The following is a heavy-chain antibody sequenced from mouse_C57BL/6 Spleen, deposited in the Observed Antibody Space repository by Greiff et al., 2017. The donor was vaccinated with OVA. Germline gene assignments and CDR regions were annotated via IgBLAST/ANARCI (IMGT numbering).Heavy chain of an antibody. CDR1: GFTFSDYG. CDR2: ISSGSSTI. Sequence: EVQRVESGGGLVKPGGSLKLSCAASGFTFSDYGMHWVRQAPEKGLEWVAYISSGSSTIYYADTVKGRFTISRDNAKNTLFLQMTSLRSEDTAMYYWARRGGYETAWFAYGGQGTLVTVSA. V-gene: IGHV5-17*01. D-gene: IGHD2-2*01. J-gene: IGHJ3*01. CDR3: ARRGGYETAWFAY.